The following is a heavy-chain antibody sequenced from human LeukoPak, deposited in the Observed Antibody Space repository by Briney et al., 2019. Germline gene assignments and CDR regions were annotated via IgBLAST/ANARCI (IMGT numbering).Heavy chain of an antibody. D-gene: IGHD3-16*02. J-gene: IGHJ4*02. V-gene: IGHV6-1*01. CDR1: GDSVSSNSAA. CDR2: TYYRSKWYN. Sequence: SQTLSLTCAISGDSVSSNSAAWNWIRQSPSRGLEWLGRTYYRSKWYNDYAVSVKSRITINPDTSKNQFSLQLNSVTPEDTAVYYCARGIPPYDYVWGSYRYNAYFDYWGQGTLVTVSS. CDR3: ARGIPPYDYVWGSYRYNAYFDY.